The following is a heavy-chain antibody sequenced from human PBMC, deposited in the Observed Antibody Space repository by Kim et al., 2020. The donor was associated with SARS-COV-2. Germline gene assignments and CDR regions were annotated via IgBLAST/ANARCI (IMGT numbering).Heavy chain of an antibody. CDR1: GFTFSSYG. Sequence: GGSLRLSCAASGFTFSSYGMHWVRQAPGKGLEWVAVISYDGSNKYYADSVKGRFTISRDNSKNTLYLQMNSLRAEDTAVYYCARESGFGELFPDYWGQGTLVTVSS. V-gene: IGHV3-33*05. CDR2: ISYDGSNK. CDR3: ARESGFGELFPDY. D-gene: IGHD3-10*01. J-gene: IGHJ4*02.